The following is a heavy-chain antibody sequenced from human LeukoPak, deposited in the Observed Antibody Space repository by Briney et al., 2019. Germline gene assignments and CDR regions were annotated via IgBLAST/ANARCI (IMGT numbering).Heavy chain of an antibody. CDR1: GFTFSTYW. CDR3: ARDGPCMIGVCYTDFDY. CDR2: INGDGSNT. D-gene: IGHD2-8*01. J-gene: IGHJ4*02. Sequence: GGSLRLSCGASGFTFSTYWMNWVRQAPGKGLVWVSQINGDGSNTNYADSVKGRFTISRNNAKNTLHLQMNSLRAEDTAVYYCARDGPCMIGVCYTDFDYWGQGTLVTVS. V-gene: IGHV3-74*01.